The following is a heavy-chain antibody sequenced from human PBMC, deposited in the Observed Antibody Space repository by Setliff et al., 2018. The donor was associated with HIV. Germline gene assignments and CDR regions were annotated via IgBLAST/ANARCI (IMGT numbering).Heavy chain of an antibody. Sequence: PSETLSLTCTVSGGSISSSSYYWGWIRQPPGKGLEWIGSIYYSGSTYYNPSLKSRVTISVDTSKNQFSLKLSSVTAADTAVYYCASPASGGSSGQYHYWGQGTLVTAPQ. CDR1: GGSISSSSYY. D-gene: IGHD6-19*01. V-gene: IGHV4-39*01. J-gene: IGHJ4*02. CDR2: IYYSGST. CDR3: ASPASGGSSGQYHY.